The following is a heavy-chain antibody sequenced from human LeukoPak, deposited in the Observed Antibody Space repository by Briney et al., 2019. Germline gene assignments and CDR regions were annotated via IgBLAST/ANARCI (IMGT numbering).Heavy chain of an antibody. V-gene: IGHV3-30*02. D-gene: IGHD4-17*01. CDR3: AKDDSDYGDYDYYYYMDV. CDR1: GFTFSSYG. CDR2: IQYDGSYK. Sequence: VGSLRLSCAESGFTFSSYGMHCVPQAPGKGLEWGAYIQYDGSYKYYADSVKGRFTISRDNSKNKLYLQMNSVRAEDTAVYYCAKDDSDYGDYDYYYYMDVWGTGTTVPIPS. J-gene: IGHJ6*03.